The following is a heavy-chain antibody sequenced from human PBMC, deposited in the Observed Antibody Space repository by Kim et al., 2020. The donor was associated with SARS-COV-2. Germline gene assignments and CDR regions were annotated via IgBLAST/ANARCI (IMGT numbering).Heavy chain of an antibody. CDR3: ARGDNGWYGDYCWFDP. V-gene: IGHV4-31*03. CDR2: IFYTGNT. D-gene: IGHD6-19*01. Sequence: SETLSLTCTVSGASISSGGYYWSWIRQDPGKGLEWIGSIFYTGNTYYNPSLNSRATISLDTSKNQFSLNLTSVTAADTAVYYCARGDNGWYGDYCWFDPWGQGTLVTVSS. CDR1: GASISSGGYY. J-gene: IGHJ5*02.